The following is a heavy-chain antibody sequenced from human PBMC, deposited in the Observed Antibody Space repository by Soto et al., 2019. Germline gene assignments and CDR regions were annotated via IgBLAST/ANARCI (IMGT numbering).Heavy chain of an antibody. J-gene: IGHJ4*02. Sequence: QVQLKESGPGLVNPSGTLSLTCAVSGGSINTNNWWSWVRQPPGKGLEWIGEIFHRGSTYYNPSFKSRVIISRDKSNNLFSLKLIFVTTGSTAVYYCVRGGLRAPATFDYWGQGTPVTVSS. CDR2: IFHRGST. D-gene: IGHD1-26*01. V-gene: IGHV4-4*02. CDR3: VRGGLRAPATFDY. CDR1: GGSINTNNW.